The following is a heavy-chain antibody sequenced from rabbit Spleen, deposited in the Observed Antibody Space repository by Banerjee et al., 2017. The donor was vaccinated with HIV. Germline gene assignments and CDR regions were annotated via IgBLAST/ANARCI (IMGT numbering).Heavy chain of an antibody. CDR3: ARDTGSSFSSYGMDL. D-gene: IGHD8-1*01. CDR2: MYAGSSGST. CDR1: GLPFNSGYD. Sequence: QSLEESGGDLVKPGASLTLTCTASGLPFNSGYDMCWVRQAPGKGLEWIACMYAGSSGSTYSATWAKGRFTISKTSSTTVTLQMSSLTVADTATYFCARDTGSSFSSYGMDLWGPGTLVTVS. J-gene: IGHJ6*01. V-gene: IGHV1S40*01.